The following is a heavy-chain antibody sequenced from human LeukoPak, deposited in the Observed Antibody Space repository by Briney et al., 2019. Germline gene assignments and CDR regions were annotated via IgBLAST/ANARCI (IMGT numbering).Heavy chain of an antibody. D-gene: IGHD4-17*01. V-gene: IGHV5-51*01. CDR1: GYSFTSYW. CDR2: IYPGDSDT. CDR3: ARHPPDYGDYPWAFDI. Sequence: GASLKISCKGSGYSFTSYWIGWVRQMPGKGLEWMGIIYPGDSDTRYSPSFQGQVTISADKSISTAYLQWSSLKASDTAMYYCARHPPDYGDYPWAFDIWGQGTMVTVSS. J-gene: IGHJ3*02.